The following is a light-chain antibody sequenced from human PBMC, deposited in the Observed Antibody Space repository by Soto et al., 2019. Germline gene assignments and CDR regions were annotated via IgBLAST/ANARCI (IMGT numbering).Light chain of an antibody. CDR3: MQGTHWPPYT. J-gene: IGKJ2*01. V-gene: IGKV2-30*01. Sequence: DVVMTQSPLSLPVTLGQPASISCRSSQSLVYSDGNAYLNWFHQRPGQSPRRLIYKVSYRDSGVPDRFRGSGAGTYFTIKNSRVEAEDCGVYYCMQGTHWPPYTFGQGTKLEIK. CDR2: KVS. CDR1: QSLVYSDGNAY.